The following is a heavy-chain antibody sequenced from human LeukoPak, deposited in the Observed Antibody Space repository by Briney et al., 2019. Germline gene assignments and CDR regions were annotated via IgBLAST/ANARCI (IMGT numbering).Heavy chain of an antibody. CDR2: IYYSGST. CDR1: GGSISSGGYY. V-gene: IGHV4-31*03. CDR3: AREGPVGGSYSVSLWSYFDL. J-gene: IGHJ2*01. D-gene: IGHD1-26*01. Sequence: PSETLSLTCTVSGGSISSGGYYWSWIRQHPGKGLEWIGYIYYSGSTYYNPSLKSRVTISVDTSKNKFSLKLSSVSAADTAVYDCAREGPVGGSYSVSLWSYFDLWGRGTLVTVSS.